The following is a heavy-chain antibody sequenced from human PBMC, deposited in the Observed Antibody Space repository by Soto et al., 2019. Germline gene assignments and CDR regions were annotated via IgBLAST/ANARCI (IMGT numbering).Heavy chain of an antibody. V-gene: IGHV3-23*01. CDR3: AKIGEDYYDCSGPLDY. Sequence: GGSLRLSCAASGFTFSSYAMSWVRQAPGKGLEWVSAISGSGGSTYYADSVKGRFTISRDNSKNTLYLQMNSLRAEDTAVYYCAKIGEDYYDCSGPLDYWGQGTLVTVSS. D-gene: IGHD3-22*01. CDR2: ISGSGGST. CDR1: GFTFSSYA. J-gene: IGHJ4*02.